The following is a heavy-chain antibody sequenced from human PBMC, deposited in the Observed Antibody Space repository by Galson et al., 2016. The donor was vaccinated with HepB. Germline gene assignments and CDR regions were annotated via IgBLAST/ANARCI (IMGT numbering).Heavy chain of an antibody. D-gene: IGHD1-14*01. CDR3: ARDGSDY. V-gene: IGHV3-30*05. CDR2: ISYNGKNK. CDR1: RFSFSNYG. J-gene: IGHJ4*02. Sequence: SLRLSCAGTRFSFSNYGMHWVRQAPGKGLEWVAVISYNGKNKYYTDSVKGRFTISRDNSKNTVYLQMSSLRAEGTAVYFCARDGSDYWGQGTLVTVSS.